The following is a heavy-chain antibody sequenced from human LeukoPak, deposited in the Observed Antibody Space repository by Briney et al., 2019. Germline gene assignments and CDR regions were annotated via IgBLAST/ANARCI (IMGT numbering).Heavy chain of an antibody. Sequence: GGSLRLSCAASGFTFSDYYMSWIRQAPGKGLEWVSYISSSSSYTNYADSVKGRFTISRDNSKNTLYVQMNSLRAEDTAVYYCAKGHYYGSGSLDYWGQGTLVTVSS. D-gene: IGHD3-10*01. CDR1: GFTFSDYY. CDR2: ISSSSSYT. J-gene: IGHJ4*02. V-gene: IGHV3-11*05. CDR3: AKGHYYGSGSLDY.